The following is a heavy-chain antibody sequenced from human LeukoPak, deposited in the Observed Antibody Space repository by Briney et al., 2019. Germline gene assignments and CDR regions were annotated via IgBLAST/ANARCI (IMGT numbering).Heavy chain of an antibody. CDR3: ARDSGYYNY. V-gene: IGHV4-34*01. D-gene: IGHD3-22*01. CDR1: GGSISSYY. Sequence: SETLSLTCTVSGGSISSYYWSWIRQPPGKGLEWIGEINHSGSTNYNPSLKSRVTISVDTSKNQFSLKLSSVTAADTAVYYCARDSGYYNYWGQGTLVTVSS. J-gene: IGHJ4*02. CDR2: INHSGST.